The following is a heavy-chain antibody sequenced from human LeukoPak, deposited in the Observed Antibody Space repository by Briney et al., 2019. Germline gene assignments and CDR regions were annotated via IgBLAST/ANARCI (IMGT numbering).Heavy chain of an antibody. V-gene: IGHV5-51*01. CDR2: IYPGDSDT. D-gene: IGHD3-10*01. CDR1: GYSFTSYW. Sequence: GESLKISCKGSGYSFTSYWIAWVRQMPGKGLEWMGIIYPGDSDTRYSPSFQGRVTISADKSISTAYLQWSSLKASDTAMYYCARPKGYGSGSYYFDYWGQGTLVTVSS. J-gene: IGHJ4*02. CDR3: ARPKGYGSGSYYFDY.